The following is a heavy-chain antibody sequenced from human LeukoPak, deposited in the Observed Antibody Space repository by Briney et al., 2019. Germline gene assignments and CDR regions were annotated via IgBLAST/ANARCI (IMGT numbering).Heavy chain of an antibody. CDR3: AKDGEIEVRGVIDY. Sequence: GGSLRLSCAVSGFTFSSYAMSWVRQAPGKGLEWVAFIRYDGSNKYYADSVKGRFTISRDNSKNTLYLQMSSLRAEDTAVYYCAKDGEIEVRGVIDYWGQGALVTVSS. V-gene: IGHV3-30*02. CDR2: IRYDGSNK. D-gene: IGHD3-10*01. CDR1: GFTFSSYA. J-gene: IGHJ4*02.